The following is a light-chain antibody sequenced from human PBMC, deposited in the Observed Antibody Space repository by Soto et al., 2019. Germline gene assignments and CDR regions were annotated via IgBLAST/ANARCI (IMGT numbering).Light chain of an antibody. CDR2: KAS. CDR1: QSITNW. CDR3: QQDKRYPVT. J-gene: IGKJ2*01. Sequence: DIQMTQSPSTLSSSVGDRVTITCRASQSITNWLAWYQQKTGKAPKLLIYKASTLESGVPSRFSCSGSGTEFTLTIGSLQPDDFATYYCQQDKRYPVTFCQGTKLEIQ. V-gene: IGKV1-5*03.